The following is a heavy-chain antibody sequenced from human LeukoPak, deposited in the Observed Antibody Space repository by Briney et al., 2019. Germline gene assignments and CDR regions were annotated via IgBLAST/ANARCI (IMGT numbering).Heavy chain of an antibody. CDR1: GGTFSSYT. CDR2: IIPILGIA. J-gene: IGHJ4*02. D-gene: IGHD6-19*01. Sequence: SVKVSCKASGGTFSSYTISWVRQAPGQGLEWMGRIIPILGIANYAQKFQGRVTITADKSTSTAYMALRSLRSDDTAVYYCARTYRSGWGHYFDYWGQATLVTVSS. V-gene: IGHV1-69*02. CDR3: ARTYRSGWGHYFDY.